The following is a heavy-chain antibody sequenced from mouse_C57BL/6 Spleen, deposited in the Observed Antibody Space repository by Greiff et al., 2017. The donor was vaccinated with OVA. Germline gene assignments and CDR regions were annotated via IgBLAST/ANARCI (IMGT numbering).Heavy chain of an antibody. Sequence: QVQLQQSGPGLVQPSQSLSITCTVSGFSLTSYGVHWVRQSPGKGLEWLGVIWRGGSTDYNAAFMSRLSITKDNSKSQVFFKMNSLQADDTAIYYCAKNYGSSSYWYFDVWGTGTTVTVSS. D-gene: IGHD1-1*01. V-gene: IGHV2-5*01. J-gene: IGHJ1*03. CDR2: IWRGGST. CDR3: AKNYGSSSYWYFDV. CDR1: GFSLTSYG.